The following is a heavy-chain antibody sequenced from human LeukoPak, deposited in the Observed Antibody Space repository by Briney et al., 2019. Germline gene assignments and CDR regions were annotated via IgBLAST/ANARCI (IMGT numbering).Heavy chain of an antibody. Sequence: GGSLRLSCAASGFTFSNSAMSWVRQAPGKGLEWVSAISGSGGSTYYADSVKGRFTISRDNSKNTLYLQMNSLRAEDTAVYYCAKIDSIAVAGEGDYWGQGTLVTVSS. J-gene: IGHJ4*02. V-gene: IGHV3-23*01. D-gene: IGHD6-19*01. CDR3: AKIDSIAVAGEGDY. CDR1: GFTFSNSA. CDR2: ISGSGGST.